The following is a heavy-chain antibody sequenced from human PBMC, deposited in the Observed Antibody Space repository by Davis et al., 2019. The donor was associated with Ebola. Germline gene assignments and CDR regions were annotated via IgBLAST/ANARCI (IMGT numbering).Heavy chain of an antibody. D-gene: IGHD4-17*01. CDR3: ARDHFYGDEIIYYYYGMDV. CDR2: ISSSGSTI. Sequence: GGSLRLSCAASGFTFSDYYMSWIRQAPGKGLEWVSYISSSGSTIYYAGSVKGRFTISRDNAKNSLYLQMNSLRAEDTAVYYCARDHFYGDEIIYYYYGMDVWGQGTTVTVSS. V-gene: IGHV3-11*01. J-gene: IGHJ6*02. CDR1: GFTFSDYY.